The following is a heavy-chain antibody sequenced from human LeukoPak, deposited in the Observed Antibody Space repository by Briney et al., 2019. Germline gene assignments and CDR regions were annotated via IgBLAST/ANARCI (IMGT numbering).Heavy chain of an antibody. Sequence: SETLSLTCTVSGGPISSSRYSWGWIRQPPGKGQEWIERIYYSGSTYYNPSLKSRVTISGDTSKNQFSLKLSSVTAADTAVYYCARRVRVGVPKRTGTTFDYWGQGTLVTVSS. D-gene: IGHD3/OR15-3a*01. V-gene: IGHV4-39*01. CDR1: GGPISSSRYS. J-gene: IGHJ4*02. CDR3: ARRVRVGVPKRTGTTFDY. CDR2: IYYSGST.